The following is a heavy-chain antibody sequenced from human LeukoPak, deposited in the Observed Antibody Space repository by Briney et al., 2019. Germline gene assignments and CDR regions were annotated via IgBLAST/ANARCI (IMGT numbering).Heavy chain of an antibody. D-gene: IGHD1-26*01. CDR1: GYTFTSYG. Sequence: ASVKVSCKASGYTFTSYGISWVRQAPGQGLEWMGWISAYNGNTNYAQKLQGRVTMTTDTSTSTAYMELRSLRSDDTAVYYCARLLGIVGATTGFDYWGQGTLVTVSS. V-gene: IGHV1-18*01. J-gene: IGHJ4*02. CDR2: ISAYNGNT. CDR3: ARLLGIVGATTGFDY.